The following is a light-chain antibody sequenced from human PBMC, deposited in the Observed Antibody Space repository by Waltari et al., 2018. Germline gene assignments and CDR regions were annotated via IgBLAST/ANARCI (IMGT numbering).Light chain of an antibody. J-gene: IGLJ3*02. V-gene: IGLV8-61*01. Sequence: QTVVTQEPSLSVSPAGTVTLSCALCPVYISTNSYASWYQQTPGQAPRTLVYKTNSRSSGVPDRFSGSVLGNKAALTITGAQADDESDYYCLLYIGSGMWVFGGGTKLTVL. CDR3: LLYIGSGMWV. CDR2: KTN. CDR1: PVYISTNSY.